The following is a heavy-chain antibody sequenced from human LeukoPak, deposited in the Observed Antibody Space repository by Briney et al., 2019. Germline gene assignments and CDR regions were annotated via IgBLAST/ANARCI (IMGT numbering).Heavy chain of an antibody. J-gene: IGHJ4*02. V-gene: IGHV1-24*01. CDR1: GYTLTELS. CDR3: ATSPSPYYYDSSGYYYD. D-gene: IGHD3-22*01. Sequence: ASVKVPCKVSGYTLTELSMHWVRQAPGKGLEWMGGFDPEDGETIYAQKFQGRVTMTEDTSTDTAYMELSSLRSEDTAVYYCATSPSPYYYDSSGYYYDWGQGTLVTVSS. CDR2: FDPEDGET.